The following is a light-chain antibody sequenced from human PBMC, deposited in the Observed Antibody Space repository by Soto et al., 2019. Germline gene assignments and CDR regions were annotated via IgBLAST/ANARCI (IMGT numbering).Light chain of an antibody. Sequence: EIVLTQSPDTLSLSPGERATLYCRASQSVSSYLAWYQQRPGQAPRLLISDASNRATGVPARFSGSGSGTDFTLTISSLEPEDFAVYYCQQRSSWPPTSGQGTRLEIK. V-gene: IGKV3-11*01. J-gene: IGKJ5*01. CDR1: QSVSSY. CDR3: QQRSSWPPT. CDR2: DAS.